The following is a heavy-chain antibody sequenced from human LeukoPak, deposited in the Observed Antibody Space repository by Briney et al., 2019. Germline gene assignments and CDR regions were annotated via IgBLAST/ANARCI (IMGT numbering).Heavy chain of an antibody. D-gene: IGHD1-26*01. J-gene: IGHJ4*02. CDR3: AKEAVGAFDY. CDR2: ISYDGNNK. CDR1: GFTFSSYG. Sequence: PGGSLRLSCAASGFTFSSYGMHWVRQASGKGLEWVAVISYDGNNKYYTDPVKGRFTISRDNSKNTLYLQMNSLRAEDTAVYYCAKEAVGAFDYWGQGTLVTVSS. V-gene: IGHV3-30*18.